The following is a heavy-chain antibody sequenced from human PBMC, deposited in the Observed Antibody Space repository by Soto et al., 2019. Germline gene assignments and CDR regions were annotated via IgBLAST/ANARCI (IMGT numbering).Heavy chain of an antibody. J-gene: IGHJ6*02. V-gene: IGHV1-69*13. CDR1: GGTFSSYA. D-gene: IGHD6-13*01. Sequence: SVKVSCKASGGTFSSYAISWVRQAPGQGLEWMGGIIPIFGTANYAQKFQGRVTITADESTSTAYMELSSLRSEDTAVYYCARSGQQLDTYYYYYYGMDVWGQGTTVTVSS. CDR3: ARSGQQLDTYYYYYYGMDV. CDR2: IIPIFGTA.